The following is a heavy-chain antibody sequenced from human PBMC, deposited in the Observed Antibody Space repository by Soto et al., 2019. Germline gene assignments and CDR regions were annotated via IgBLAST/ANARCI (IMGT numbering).Heavy chain of an antibody. D-gene: IGHD2-8*02. J-gene: IGHJ4*02. V-gene: IGHV3-13*01. CDR3: ARRYCTATDCPGIAFDY. CDR1: GSTFSRHD. Sequence: EVQLVESGGGLVQPGGSLRLSCAASGSTFSRHDMHWVRQAAGKGLEWVSGFGRVGDRYHLDSVKGRFTVSRDDAKNSLYLQMNSLRVGDTAVYYCARRYCTATDCPGIAFDYWGQGTLVTVSS. CDR2: FGRVGDR.